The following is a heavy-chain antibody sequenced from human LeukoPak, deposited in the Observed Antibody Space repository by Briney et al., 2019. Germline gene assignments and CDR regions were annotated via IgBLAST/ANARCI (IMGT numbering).Heavy chain of an antibody. Sequence: SETLSLTCTVSGGSISYSSYYWGWIRQPPGKGLEWIGSIHYSGSTYYNPSLKSRVTISVDTSKNQFSLKLSSVTAADTAVYYCARRGGILEYDSSGYYASSYYYYYMDVWGKGTTVTISS. D-gene: IGHD3-22*01. V-gene: IGHV4-39*07. J-gene: IGHJ6*03. CDR3: ARRGGILEYDSSGYYASSYYYYYMDV. CDR2: IHYSGST. CDR1: GGSISYSSYY.